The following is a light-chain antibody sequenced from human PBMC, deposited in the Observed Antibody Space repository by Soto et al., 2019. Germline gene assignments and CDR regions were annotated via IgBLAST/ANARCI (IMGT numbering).Light chain of an antibody. CDR3: QHRSNWPPIT. Sequence: EIVLTQSPATLSLSPGERATLSCRASQSVSSYLAWYQQKPGQAPRLLIYDASNTATGIPARFSGSGSGTDFTLTISSLEPEDFAVYYCQHRSNWPPITFGQGTRLEIK. CDR2: DAS. J-gene: IGKJ5*01. V-gene: IGKV3-11*01. CDR1: QSVSSY.